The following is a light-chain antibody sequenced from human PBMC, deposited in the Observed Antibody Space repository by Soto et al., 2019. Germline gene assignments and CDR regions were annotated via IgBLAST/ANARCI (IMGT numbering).Light chain of an antibody. CDR2: LGS. J-gene: IGKJ5*01. CDR1: QSLLLSNGYNY. V-gene: IGKV2-28*01. Sequence: DRVGTESRLSLAVTPGEPASISCRSSQSLLLSNGYNYLDWYLQKPGQSPQLLIYLGSNRAPGVPDRFSGSGSGTDFTLRISRVEAEDVGVYYCMQSVQLPITFGQGTRVEIK. CDR3: MQSVQLPIT.